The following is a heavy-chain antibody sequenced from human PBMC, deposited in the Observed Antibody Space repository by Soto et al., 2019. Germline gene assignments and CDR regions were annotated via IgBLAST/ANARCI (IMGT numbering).Heavy chain of an antibody. CDR3: ARVRQLVGYFYYYMDV. D-gene: IGHD6-6*01. CDR2: IYYSGST. CDR1: GGSISSYY. Sequence: PSETLSLTCTVSGGSISSYYGSWIRQPPGKGLEWIGYIYYSGSTNYNPSLKSRVTISVDTSKNQFSLKLRGLRSDDTAVYYCARVRQLVGYFYYYMDVWGKGTTVTVSS. V-gene: IGHV4-59*01. J-gene: IGHJ6*03.